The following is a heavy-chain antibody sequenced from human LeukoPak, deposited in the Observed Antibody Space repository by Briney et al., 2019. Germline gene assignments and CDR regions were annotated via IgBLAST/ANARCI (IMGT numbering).Heavy chain of an antibody. CDR3: ARDRYCSGGSCLYYYGMDV. CDR2: ISAYNGNT. CDR1: GGTFSSYA. J-gene: IGHJ6*02. Sequence: ASVKVSCKASGGTFSSYAISWVRQAPGQGLEWMGWISAYNGNTNYAQKLQGRVTMTTDTSTSTAYMELRSLRSDDTAVYYCARDRYCSGGSCLYYYGMDVWGQGTTVTVSS. D-gene: IGHD2-15*01. V-gene: IGHV1-18*01.